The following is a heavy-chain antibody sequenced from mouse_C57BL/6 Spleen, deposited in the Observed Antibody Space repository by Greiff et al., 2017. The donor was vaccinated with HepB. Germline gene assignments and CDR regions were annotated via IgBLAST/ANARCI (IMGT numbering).Heavy chain of an antibody. CDR2: ISSGGSYT. D-gene: IGHD2-3*01. CDR3: ARRVTRGYFDY. CDR1: GFTFSSYG. V-gene: IGHV5-6*02. Sequence: EVMLVESGGDLVKPGGSLKLSCAASGFTFSSYGMSWVRPTPDKRLEWVATISSGGSYTYYPDSVQGRCTISRDNAKNTLYLQMSSLKSEDTAMYYCARRVTRGYFDYWGQGTTLTVSS. J-gene: IGHJ2*01.